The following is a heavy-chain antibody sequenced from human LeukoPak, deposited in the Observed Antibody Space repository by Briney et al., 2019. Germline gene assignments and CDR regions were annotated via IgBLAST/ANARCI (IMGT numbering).Heavy chain of an antibody. D-gene: IGHD4-17*01. CDR3: AKAARTTVTYSFDS. V-gene: IGHV3-23*01. CDR1: GFTFSNYA. Sequence: GGSLRLSCAVSGFTFSNYAMVWVRQAPGKGLDWVSSISAGGGVTSNADSVKGRFTISRDNSKNTLYLQMNSLRAEDTAMYYCAKAARTTVTYSFDSWGQGTLVTVSS. CDR2: ISAGGGVT. J-gene: IGHJ4*02.